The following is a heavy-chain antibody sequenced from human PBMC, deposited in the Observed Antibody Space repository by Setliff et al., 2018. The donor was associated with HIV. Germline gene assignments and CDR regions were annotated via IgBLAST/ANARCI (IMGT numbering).Heavy chain of an antibody. J-gene: IGHJ3*01. CDR1: GDSIDSGPSY. Sequence: SETLSLTCTVSGDSIDSGPSYWTWLRQVAGRGLEWIGQIHTSGDTHYNPSLKSLVSISFDTAANQFSLILSFLSAADTAVYYCARDPVNRSGWRLDAFDVWGQGTMVTVSS. D-gene: IGHD6-19*01. CDR3: ARDPVNRSGWRLDAFDV. V-gene: IGHV4-61*09. CDR2: IHTSGDT.